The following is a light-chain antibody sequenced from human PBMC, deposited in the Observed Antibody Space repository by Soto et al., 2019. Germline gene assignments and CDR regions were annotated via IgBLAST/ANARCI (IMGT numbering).Light chain of an antibody. CDR2: GAS. Sequence: EIVLTQSPGTLSLSPGERATLPCRAIQSVSSSYLAWYQQKPGQAPRLLLSGASTRATDIPNRFSGSGSGTDFTLTISSLEPEDFAVYYCQQRSNWPLFTFGPGTKVDIK. CDR1: QSVSSSY. V-gene: IGKV3D-20*02. J-gene: IGKJ3*01. CDR3: QQRSNWPLFT.